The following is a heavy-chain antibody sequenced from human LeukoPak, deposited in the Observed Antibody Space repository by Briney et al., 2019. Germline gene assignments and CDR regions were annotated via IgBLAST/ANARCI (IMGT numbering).Heavy chain of an antibody. Sequence: PSETLSLTXTVSGGSISGYYWSWIRQSPGKGLEWIGYIYYSGSTNYNPSLKSRVTISVDTSKNQFSLKLRSVTAADTAVYYCARATYYYDSSGYYIDALDIWGQGTMVTVSS. CDR3: ARATYYYDSSGYYIDALDI. CDR2: IYYSGST. CDR1: GGSISGYY. V-gene: IGHV4-59*01. D-gene: IGHD3-22*01. J-gene: IGHJ3*02.